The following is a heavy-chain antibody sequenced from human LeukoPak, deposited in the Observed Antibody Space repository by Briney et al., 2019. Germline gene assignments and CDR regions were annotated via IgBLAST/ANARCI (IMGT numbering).Heavy chain of an antibody. D-gene: IGHD3-22*01. CDR3: AREKYYYDSSGYSPYWYFDL. V-gene: IGHV4-61*02. Sequence: PSQTLSLTCTVSGGSISNGSYYWSWIRQPAGKGLEWIGRIYTSGSTNYNPSLKSRVTISVDTSKNQFSLKLSSVTAADTAVYYCAREKYYYDSSGYSPYWYFDLWGRGTLVTVSS. CDR2: IYTSGST. J-gene: IGHJ2*01. CDR1: GGSISNGSYY.